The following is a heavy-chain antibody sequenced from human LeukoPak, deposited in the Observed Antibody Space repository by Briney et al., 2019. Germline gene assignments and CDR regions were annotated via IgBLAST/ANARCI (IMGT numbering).Heavy chain of an antibody. D-gene: IGHD6-13*01. J-gene: IGHJ3*02. CDR1: GFTLSSYE. V-gene: IGHV3-48*03. CDR3: AREIAGSGPAFDI. CDR2: ISSSGSTK. Sequence: GGSLRLSCAASGFTLSSYEMNWVRQAPGKGLEWVSYISSSGSTKYYTDSVRGRFTISRDNAKNSPSLQMNSLRAEDTAVYYCAREIAGSGPAFDIWGQGTMVTVSP.